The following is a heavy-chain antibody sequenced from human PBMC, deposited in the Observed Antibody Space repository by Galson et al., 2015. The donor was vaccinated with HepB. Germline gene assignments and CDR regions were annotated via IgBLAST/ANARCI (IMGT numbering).Heavy chain of an antibody. Sequence: SCKASGGTFSSYAISWVRQAPGQGLEWMGRIIPILGIANYAQKFQGRVTITADKSTSTAYMELSSLRSEDTAVYYCARREWSGSYEDWGQGTLVTVSS. CDR1: GGTFSSYA. CDR2: IIPILGIA. CDR3: ARREWSGSYED. V-gene: IGHV1-69*04. J-gene: IGHJ4*02. D-gene: IGHD1-26*01.